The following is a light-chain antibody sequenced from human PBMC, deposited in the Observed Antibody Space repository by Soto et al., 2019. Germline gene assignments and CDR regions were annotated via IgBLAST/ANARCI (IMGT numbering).Light chain of an antibody. CDR1: QSVTSNY. V-gene: IGKV3-20*01. J-gene: IGKJ1*01. CDR2: GAS. CDR3: QQYGSSPWT. Sequence: EIVLTQSPGTLSLSPGERATLSCRASQSVTSNYLAWYQQKPGQAPRLLIFGASSRATGIPDKFSGSGSGTDFTLTISGLEPDDFAVYYCQQYGSSPWTFGQGTKVEIK.